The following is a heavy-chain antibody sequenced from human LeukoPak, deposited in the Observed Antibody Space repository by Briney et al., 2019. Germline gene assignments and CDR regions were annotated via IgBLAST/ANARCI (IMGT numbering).Heavy chain of an antibody. CDR3: ARDLPFGVVIGWFDP. CDR1: GGTFSSYA. J-gene: IGHJ5*02. Sequence: ASVKVSCKASGGTFSSYAISWVRQAPGQGLEWMGGIIPIFGIASYAQKFQGRVTITADKSTSTAYMELSSLRSEDTAVYYCARDLPFGVVIGWFDPWGQGTLVTVSS. CDR2: IIPIFGIA. V-gene: IGHV1-69*10. D-gene: IGHD3-3*01.